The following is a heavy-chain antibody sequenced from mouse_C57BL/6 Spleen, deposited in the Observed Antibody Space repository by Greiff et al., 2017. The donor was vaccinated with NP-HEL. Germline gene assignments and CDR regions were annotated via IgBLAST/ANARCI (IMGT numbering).Heavy chain of an antibody. D-gene: IGHD1-1*01. J-gene: IGHJ3*01. V-gene: IGHV5-17*01. CDR1: GFTFSDYG. CDR2: ISSGSSTI. CDR3: EENGDGRGFAY. Sequence: EVKLVESGGGLVKPGGSLKLSCAASGFTFSDYGMHWVRQAPEKGLEWVAYISSGSSTIYYADTVKGRFTISRDNANNTLFLQMTSLRSEDTAMYDWEENGDGRGFAYWGQGTPVTVSA.